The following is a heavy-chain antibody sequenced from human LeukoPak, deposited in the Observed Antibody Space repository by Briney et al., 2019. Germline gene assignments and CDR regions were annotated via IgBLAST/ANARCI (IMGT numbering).Heavy chain of an antibody. J-gene: IGHJ4*02. Sequence: SETLSLTCTVSGGSISSSSYYWGWIRQPPGKGLEWIGSIYYSGSTYYNPSLKSRVTISVDTSKNQFSLKLSSVTAADTAVYYCARRPYYDFWSGYYTAGSYFDYWGQGTLVTVSS. V-gene: IGHV4-39*07. D-gene: IGHD3-3*01. CDR1: GGSISSSSYY. CDR3: ARRPYYDFWSGYYTAGSYFDY. CDR2: IYYSGST.